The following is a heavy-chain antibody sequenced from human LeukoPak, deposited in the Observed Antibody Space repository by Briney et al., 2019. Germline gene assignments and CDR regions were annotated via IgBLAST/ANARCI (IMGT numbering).Heavy chain of an antibody. J-gene: IGHJ4*02. CDR1: GFSLSTSGVG. CDR3: AHSGFRVPGYSGYDFDY. Sequence: SGPTLVKPTQTLTLTCTFSGFSLSTSGVGVGWIRQPPGKALEWLSLIYWNDDKRYSPSLKSRLTITKDTSKNQVVLTMTNMDPVDTATYYCAHSGFRVPGYSGYDFDYWGQGTLVTVSS. V-gene: IGHV2-5*01. CDR2: IYWNDDK. D-gene: IGHD5-12*01.